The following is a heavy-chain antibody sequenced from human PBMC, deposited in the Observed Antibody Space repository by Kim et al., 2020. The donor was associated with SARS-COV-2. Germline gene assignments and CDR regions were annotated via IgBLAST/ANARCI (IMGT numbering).Heavy chain of an antibody. CDR3: ARGRGRSYYGDY. J-gene: IGHJ4*02. Sequence: NYNPSLKSRVTISVDTSKNQFSLKLSSVTAADTAVYYCARGRGRSYYGDYWGQGTLVTVSS. V-gene: IGHV4-34*01. D-gene: IGHD1-26*01.